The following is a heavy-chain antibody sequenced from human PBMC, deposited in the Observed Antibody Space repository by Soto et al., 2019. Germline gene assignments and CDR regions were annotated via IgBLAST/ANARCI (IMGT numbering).Heavy chain of an antibody. CDR1: GDSVPSDSAA. CDR3: TGTGSLQLYYMDV. J-gene: IGHJ6*03. Sequence: PSPTLSLTCVISGDSVPSDSAAWNSIRQSPSRGLEWLGRTYYRSRWYNDYAVSVRSRITVNADTSKNQFSLHLNSVTPVDTAVYYCTGTGSLQLYYMDVWDKGTTVTVSS. V-gene: IGHV6-1*01. CDR2: TYYRSRWYN. D-gene: IGHD1-7*01.